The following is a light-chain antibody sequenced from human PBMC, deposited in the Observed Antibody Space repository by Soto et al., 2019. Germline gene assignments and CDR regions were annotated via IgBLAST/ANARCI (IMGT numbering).Light chain of an antibody. Sequence: EIVLTQSPGTLSLSPGERATLSCRASQTMRSSHLAWYQQKPGQAPRLLIYGASTRATGIPVRFSGSGSGTEFTLTISSLQSEDFAVYYCQQYNNWPLTFGQGTRLEIK. V-gene: IGKV3-15*01. CDR2: GAS. CDR1: QTMRSSH. J-gene: IGKJ5*01. CDR3: QQYNNWPLT.